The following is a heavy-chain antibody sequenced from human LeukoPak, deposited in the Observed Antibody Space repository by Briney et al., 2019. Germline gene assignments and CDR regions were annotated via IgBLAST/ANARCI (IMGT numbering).Heavy chain of an antibody. CDR2: ISYDGSNK. J-gene: IGHJ6*02. CDR1: GFTFSSYA. Sequence: GRSLRLSCAASGFTFSSYAMHWVRQAPGKGLEWVAVISYDGSNKCYADSVKGRFTISRDNSKNTLYLQVNSLRAEDTAVYYCARDSNEVVVVAATTYYYYGMDVWGQGTTVTVSS. D-gene: IGHD2-15*01. V-gene: IGHV3-30*04. CDR3: ARDSNEVVVVAATTYYYYGMDV.